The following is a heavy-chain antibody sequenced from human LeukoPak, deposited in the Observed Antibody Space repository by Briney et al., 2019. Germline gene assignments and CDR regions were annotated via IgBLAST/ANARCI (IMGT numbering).Heavy chain of an antibody. Sequence: SETLSLTCTVSGGSISGYFWSWIRQPAGKGLEWIGRINTSGSTNFNPSLKSRVTMSVDTSKNQFSLKLTSVTAADTALYYCARYRQESNGQFDYWSQGTLVTVSS. CDR2: INTSGST. V-gene: IGHV4-4*07. D-gene: IGHD2-8*01. CDR3: ARYRQESNGQFDY. J-gene: IGHJ4*02. CDR1: GGSISGYF.